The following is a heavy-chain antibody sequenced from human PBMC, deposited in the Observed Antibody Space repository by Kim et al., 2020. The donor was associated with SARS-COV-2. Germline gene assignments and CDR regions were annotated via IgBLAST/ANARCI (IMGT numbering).Heavy chain of an antibody. CDR2: ISWNSGSI. V-gene: IGHV3-9*01. Sequence: GGSLRLSCAASGFTFDDYAIHWVRQVPGKGLEWVSGISWNSGSIGYADSVKGRFTISRDNAKNSLYLQMNSLRAEDTALYYCAKDIAYYYDSSGYGGFDYGGQGTLVTVSS. D-gene: IGHD3-22*01. CDR3: AKDIAYYYDSSGYGGFDY. CDR1: GFTFDDYA. J-gene: IGHJ4*02.